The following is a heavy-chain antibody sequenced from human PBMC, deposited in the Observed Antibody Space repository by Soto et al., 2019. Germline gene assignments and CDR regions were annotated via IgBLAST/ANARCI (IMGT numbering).Heavy chain of an antibody. V-gene: IGHV3-9*01. J-gene: IGHJ1*01. Sequence: GGSLRLSCSASVFTFDDCAMHWFRQVPGKGLEWVSGINWNSGSIGYGDSVKGRFAISRDNAKNSLHLQMNSLSAEDTAFYYCVKDESINWYSGHFRHWGQGTLVTVSS. CDR1: VFTFDDCA. CDR3: VKDESINWYSGHFRH. D-gene: IGHD6-13*01. CDR2: INWNSGSI.